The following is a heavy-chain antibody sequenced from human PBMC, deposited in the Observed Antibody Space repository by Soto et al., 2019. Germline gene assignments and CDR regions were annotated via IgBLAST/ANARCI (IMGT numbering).Heavy chain of an antibody. D-gene: IGHD3-22*01. J-gene: IGHJ3*02. Sequence: PGGSLRLSCAASGFTISSYAMSWVRQAPGKGLEWVSAISGSGGSTYYADSVKGRFTISRDNSKNTLYLQMNSLRAEDTAVYYCAKSDFDYYYDSSGSQDAFDIWGQGTMVTVSS. CDR3: AKSDFDYYYDSSGSQDAFDI. CDR1: GFTISSYA. V-gene: IGHV3-23*01. CDR2: ISGSGGST.